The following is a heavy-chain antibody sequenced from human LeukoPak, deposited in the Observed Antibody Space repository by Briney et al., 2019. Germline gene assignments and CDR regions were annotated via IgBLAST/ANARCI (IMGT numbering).Heavy chain of an antibody. CDR3: AKLLITMVRGVKEPYYFDY. Sequence: GGSLRLSCTVSGFTVSSNSMSWVRQAPGKGLEWVSFIYSDNTHYSDSVKGRFTISRDNSKNTLYLQMNSLRAEDTAVYYCAKLLITMVRGVKEPYYFDYWGQGTLVTVSS. J-gene: IGHJ4*02. CDR2: IYSDNT. CDR1: GFTVSSNS. V-gene: IGHV3-53*01. D-gene: IGHD3-10*01.